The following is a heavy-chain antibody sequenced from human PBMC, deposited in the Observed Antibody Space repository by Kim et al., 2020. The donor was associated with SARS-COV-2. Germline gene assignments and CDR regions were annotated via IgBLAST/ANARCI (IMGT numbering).Heavy chain of an antibody. J-gene: IGHJ4*02. Sequence: SETLSLTCAVYGGSFSGYYWSWIRQPPGKGLEWIGEINHSGSTNYNPSLKSRVTISVDTSKNQFSLKLSSVTAADTAVYYCARGPGGWYNHRSGYDYWGQGTLVTVSS. CDR3: ARGPGGWYNHRSGYDY. V-gene: IGHV4-34*01. CDR2: INHSGST. D-gene: IGHD1-20*01. CDR1: GGSFSGYY.